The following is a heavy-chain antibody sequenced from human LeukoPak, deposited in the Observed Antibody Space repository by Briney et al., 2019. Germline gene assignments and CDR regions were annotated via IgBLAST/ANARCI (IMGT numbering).Heavy chain of an antibody. V-gene: IGHV3-9*01. D-gene: IGHD3-16*01. CDR1: GFRFDDYG. CDR3: AKDESTGGFAPGYFYGMGV. Sequence: GGSLRLSCVVSGFRFDDYGMHWVRQAPGKGLEWVSGISWSGTTTGYADSVKGRFTISRDSAKNSLYLQMDSLRVEDTGLYYCAKDESTGGFAPGYFYGMGVWGQGTTVTVSS. CDR2: ISWSGTTT. J-gene: IGHJ6*02.